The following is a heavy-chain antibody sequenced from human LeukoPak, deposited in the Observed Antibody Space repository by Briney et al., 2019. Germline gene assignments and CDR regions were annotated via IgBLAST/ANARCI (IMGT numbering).Heavy chain of an antibody. CDR1: GGSFSGYY. J-gene: IGHJ4*02. CDR3: ARDNYDNSGYYFGY. Sequence: SETLSLTCAVYGGSFSGYYWSWIRQPPGKGLEWIGYIYYSGSTNYNPSLKSRVTISVDTSKNQFSLKLSSVTAADTAVYYCARDNYDNSGYYFGYWGQGTLVTVSS. D-gene: IGHD3-22*01. V-gene: IGHV4-59*12. CDR2: IYYSGST.